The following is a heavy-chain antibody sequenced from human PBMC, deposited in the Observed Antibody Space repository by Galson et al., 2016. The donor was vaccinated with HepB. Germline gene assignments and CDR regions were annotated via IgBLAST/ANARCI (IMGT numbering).Heavy chain of an antibody. D-gene: IGHD1-1*01. Sequence: CAISGDSVSSTYAAWNWIRQSPSRGLEWLERTLYRSNWSYDYATSVKGRITINPDTSKNQFPLQLDSVTPEDTAVYFCARDTWKIDYWGQGILVTVSS. V-gene: IGHV6-1*01. CDR2: TLYRSNWSY. J-gene: IGHJ4*02. CDR1: GDSVSSTYAA. CDR3: ARDTWKIDY.